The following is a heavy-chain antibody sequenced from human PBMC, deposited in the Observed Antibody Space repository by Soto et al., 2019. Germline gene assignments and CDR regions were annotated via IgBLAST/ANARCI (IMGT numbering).Heavy chain of an antibody. V-gene: IGHV1-18*01. J-gene: IGHJ4*02. Sequence: QVQLVQSGAEVKKPGASVKVSCKASGYTFTSYGISWVRQAPGQGLEWMGWIIAYNGHTNYAQKLQXXXTXXTDPSTSTAYMELRSLRSDATAVYYCARDAPPEDYWGQGTLVTVSS. CDR3: ARDAPPEDY. CDR2: IIAYNGHT. CDR1: GYTFTSYG.